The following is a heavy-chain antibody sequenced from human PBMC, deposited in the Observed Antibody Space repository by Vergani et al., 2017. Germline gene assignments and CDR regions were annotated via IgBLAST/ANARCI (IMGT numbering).Heavy chain of an antibody. CDR2: IWYDGSNK. D-gene: IGHD4-17*01. V-gene: IGHV3-33*06. CDR3: AKGSKNTQSVSWFDP. CDR1: GFAFSSYG. J-gene: IGHJ5*02. Sequence: VQLVESGGGLIQPGGSLRLSCAASGFAFSSYGMHWVRQAPGKGLEWVAVIWYDGSNKYYADSVKGRFTISRDNAKNTLYLQMNSVRDEDTAVYYCAKGSKNTQSVSWFDPWGQGTLVTVSS.